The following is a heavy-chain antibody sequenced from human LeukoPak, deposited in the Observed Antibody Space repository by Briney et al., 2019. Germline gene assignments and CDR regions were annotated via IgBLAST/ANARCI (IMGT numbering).Heavy chain of an antibody. D-gene: IGHD5-24*01. CDR2: IYSGGST. Sequence: GGSLRLSCAASGFTVSSNYMSWVRQAPGKGLEWVSVIYSGGSTYYADSVKGRFTISRDNSKNTLYLQMNSLRAEDTAVYYCARDGFRRDDYDYWGQGTLVTVSS. J-gene: IGHJ4*02. CDR1: GFTVSSNY. CDR3: ARDGFRRDDYDY. V-gene: IGHV3-53*01.